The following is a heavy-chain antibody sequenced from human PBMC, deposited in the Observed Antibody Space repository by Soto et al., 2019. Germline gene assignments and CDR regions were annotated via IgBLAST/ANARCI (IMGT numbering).Heavy chain of an antibody. Sequence: QVQLAQSGAEVKKPGDSVKVSCKASGYTFTHFYITWVRPAPGQGLEWMGAISPHNFNTNYAQKFRGRVTLTTEKYKNTAYMDLRSLTSDDTAVYYCARDEGGYDILTGYYKAHHFDYWGQGVPVTVSS. CDR3: ARDEGGYDILTGYYKAHHFDY. D-gene: IGHD3-9*01. J-gene: IGHJ4*02. CDR2: ISPHNFNT. V-gene: IGHV1-18*01. CDR1: GYTFTHFY.